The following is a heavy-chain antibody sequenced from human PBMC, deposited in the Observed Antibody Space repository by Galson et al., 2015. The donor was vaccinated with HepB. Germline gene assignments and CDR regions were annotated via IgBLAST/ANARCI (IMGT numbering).Heavy chain of an antibody. CDR1: GFTFSSYS. V-gene: IGHV3-64D*08. CDR2: IRANGEIT. J-gene: IGHJ4*02. CDR3: VRPILVPETIGIFEY. D-gene: IGHD1/OR15-1a*01. Sequence: SLRLSCATSGFTFSSYSLHWVRQAPGKGLEYISGIRANGEITDSADSVKGRFTISRDNSKNTLYLQMSSLRAGDTAVYYCVRPILVPETIGIFEYWGQGTLVTVSS.